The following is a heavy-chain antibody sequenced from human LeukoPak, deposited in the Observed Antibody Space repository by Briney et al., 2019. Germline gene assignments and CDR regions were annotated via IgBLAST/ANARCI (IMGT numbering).Heavy chain of an antibody. V-gene: IGHV3-48*02. CDR2: INSGSGTI. Sequence: GGSLRLSCAASGFTFSTYSMNWVRQAPGKGLEWASYINSGSGTIHYADSVKGRFTISRDNAKNSLYLQMNSLRDEDTAIYYCARATRFLGYYYGMDVWGQGTTVTVSS. CDR1: GFTFSTYS. D-gene: IGHD3-3*01. CDR3: ARATRFLGYYYGMDV. J-gene: IGHJ6*02.